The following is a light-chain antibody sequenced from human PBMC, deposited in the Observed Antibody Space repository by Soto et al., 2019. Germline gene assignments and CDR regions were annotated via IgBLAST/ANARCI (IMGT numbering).Light chain of an antibody. Sequence: DIQMTQSPSSLFASVGDRVTIRCQATQDINIYLNWYQQKPGKAPNLLIYDASNLEIGVPSRFSGSGSGTHFTFTISSLQTEDIGTYYCQQYDILPITFGRGTRLEI. J-gene: IGKJ5*01. CDR3: QQYDILPIT. CDR1: QDINIY. CDR2: DAS. V-gene: IGKV1-33*01.